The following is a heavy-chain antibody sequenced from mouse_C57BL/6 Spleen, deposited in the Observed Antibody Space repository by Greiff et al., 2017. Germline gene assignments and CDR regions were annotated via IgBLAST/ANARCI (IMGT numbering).Heavy chain of an antibody. J-gene: IGHJ2*01. Sequence: EVQLQESGPGLVKPSPSLSLTCSVTGYSITSGYYWNWIRQFPGNKLEWMGYISYDGSNNYNPSLKNRNSITRDPSKNQIFLKLNSLTTEDTATYYCARAGGYFDYWGQGTTLTVSS. CDR2: ISYDGSN. V-gene: IGHV3-6*01. CDR1: GYSITSGYY. CDR3: ARAGGYFDY.